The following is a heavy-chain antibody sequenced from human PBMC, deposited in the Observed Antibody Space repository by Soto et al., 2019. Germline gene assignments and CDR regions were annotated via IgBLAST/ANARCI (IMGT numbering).Heavy chain of an antibody. V-gene: IGHV3-33*01. J-gene: IGHJ4*02. CDR2: IWYDGSNK. Sequence: GGSLRLSCAASGFTFSSYGMHWVRQAPGKGLEWVAVIWYDGSNKYYADSVKGRFTISRDNSKNPLYLQMNSLRAEDTAVYYCARGRHYGHYLDYWGQGTLVTVSS. CDR3: ARGRHYGHYLDY. D-gene: IGHD3-16*01. CDR1: GFTFSSYG.